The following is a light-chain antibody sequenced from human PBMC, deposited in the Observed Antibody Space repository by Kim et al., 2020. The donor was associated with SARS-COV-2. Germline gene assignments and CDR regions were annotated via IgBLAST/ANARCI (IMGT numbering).Light chain of an antibody. CDR3: QHYNSWPRT. J-gene: IGKJ1*01. V-gene: IGKV3-15*01. CDR2: GAS. CDR1: QNIGTN. Sequence: EIVMTQFPVTLSVSPGERATLSCRASQNIGTNLVWYQKKPGQPPRLLIYGASTRGTGIPARFSGSGSGTEFTLTISSLQSEDFAVYYCQHYNSWPRTFGQGAKVDIK.